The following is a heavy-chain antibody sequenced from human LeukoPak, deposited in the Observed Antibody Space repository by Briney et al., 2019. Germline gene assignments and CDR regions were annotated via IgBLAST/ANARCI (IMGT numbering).Heavy chain of an antibody. D-gene: IGHD2-15*01. J-gene: IGHJ3*02. Sequence: GASVKVSCKASGYTFTSYFMHWVRQAPGQGPEWMGIINPSGGSTSYAQKFQGRVTMTRDTSTSAVYMELSSLRSEDTAVYYCARIYCSGGSCYSPGDAFDIWGQATLITVSS. V-gene: IGHV1-46*01. CDR2: INPSGGST. CDR1: GYTFTSYF. CDR3: ARIYCSGGSCYSPGDAFDI.